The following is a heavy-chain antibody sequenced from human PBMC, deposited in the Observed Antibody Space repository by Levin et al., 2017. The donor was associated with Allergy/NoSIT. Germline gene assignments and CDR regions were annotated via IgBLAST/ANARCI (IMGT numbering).Heavy chain of an antibody. D-gene: IGHD2-15*01. V-gene: IGHV5-51*01. CDR3: ARRGYCSGGHCYSLNWFDP. CDR1: GYNFTTYW. CDR2: IYPGDSGT. Sequence: GESLKISCQGFGYNFTTYWIAWVRQMPGKGLEWMGIIYPGDSGTRYSPSFQGQVTMSADKSSNIAYLQWESLKASDTAMYYCARRGYCSGGHCYSLNWFDPWGQGTLVTVSS. J-gene: IGHJ5*02.